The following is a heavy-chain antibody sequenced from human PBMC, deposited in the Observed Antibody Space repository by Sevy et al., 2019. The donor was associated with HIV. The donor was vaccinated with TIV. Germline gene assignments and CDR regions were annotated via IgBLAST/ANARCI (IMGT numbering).Heavy chain of an antibody. CDR2: ISATDGST. Sequence: GGSLRLSCGASGFSISTHAMNWVRQAPGRGLEWISGISATDGSTHYADSVKGRFTISRDNSKNTVHLQMNSLRAEDTALYYCAAGDTAFLADFDVWGQGTLVTVSS. J-gene: IGHJ4*02. D-gene: IGHD5-18*01. CDR1: GFSISTHA. CDR3: AAGDTAFLADFDV. V-gene: IGHV3-23*01.